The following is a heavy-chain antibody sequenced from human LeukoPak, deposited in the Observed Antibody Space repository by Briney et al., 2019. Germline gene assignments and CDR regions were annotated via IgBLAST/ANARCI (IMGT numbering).Heavy chain of an antibody. J-gene: IGHJ4*02. D-gene: IGHD1-7*01. CDR3: ARVMGNYASDY. Sequence: NPGGSLRLSCAACGFSFSDYYMSWIRQAPGKGLEWVSYISSSGDTMSYADSVKGRFTISRDNAKNSLYLQMSSLRAEDAAIYYCARVMGNYASDYWGQGALVTVSS. CDR2: ISSSGDTM. V-gene: IGHV3-11*04. CDR1: GFSFSDYY.